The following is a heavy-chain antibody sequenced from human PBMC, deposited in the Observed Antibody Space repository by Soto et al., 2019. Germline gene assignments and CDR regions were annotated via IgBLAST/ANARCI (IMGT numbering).Heavy chain of an antibody. Sequence: QVQLVQSGAEVKKPGASVKVSCRTSGYTFSGFYIHWVRQAPGQGLESMGWIYPDSGGTDYAQKFQGRVTMTRDTSISTAYMELSRLRSDDTAVYYCAKDGGGLPSVAARPLGASDFWGQGTLVTVSS. D-gene: IGHD2-15*01. CDR2: IYPDSGGT. J-gene: IGHJ4*02. CDR3: AKDGGGLPSVAARPLGASDF. V-gene: IGHV1-2*02. CDR1: GYTFSGFY.